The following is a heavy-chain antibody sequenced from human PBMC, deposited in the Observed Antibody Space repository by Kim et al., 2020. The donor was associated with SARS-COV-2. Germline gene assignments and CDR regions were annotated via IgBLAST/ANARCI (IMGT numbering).Heavy chain of an antibody. CDR2: IFNGERS. J-gene: IGHJ3*01. V-gene: IGHV4-59*08. CDR1: GGSISSFY. D-gene: IGHD3-10*01. Sequence: SETLSLTCSVSGGSISSFYWSWIRQPPGKGLEWIGYIFNGERSNFNPSLKSRVTMSIGTSKNQFSLNLDSVTAADTAVYYCARHMVTPSDVFDLWGQGTTVTVSS. CDR3: ARHMVTPSDVFDL.